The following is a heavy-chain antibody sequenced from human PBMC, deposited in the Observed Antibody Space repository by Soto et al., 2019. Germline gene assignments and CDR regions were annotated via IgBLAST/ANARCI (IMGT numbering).Heavy chain of an antibody. V-gene: IGHV1-2*02. CDR3: AILVGATSSDY. Sequence: QVQLVQSGAEVKKPGASVKVSCKASGFTFTGYFMHWVRQAPGQGLEWMGWINSNSGGTNYAQKFQGRVTMTRDTSISTSYMELSRLRSDDTSVYYCAILVGATSSDYWGQGTLVTVSS. CDR1: GFTFTGYF. D-gene: IGHD1-26*01. J-gene: IGHJ4*02. CDR2: INSNSGGT.